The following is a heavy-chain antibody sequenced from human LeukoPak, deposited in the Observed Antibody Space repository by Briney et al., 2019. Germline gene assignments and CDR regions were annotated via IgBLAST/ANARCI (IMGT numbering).Heavy chain of an antibody. CDR2: ISGSGGST. J-gene: IGHJ4*02. V-gene: IGHV3-23*01. D-gene: IGHD3-10*01. Sequence: PGGSLRLSCAASGFTFSSYAMSWVRQAPGKGLEWVSAISGSGGSTCYADSVKGRFTTSRDNSKNTLYLQMNSLRAEDTAVYYCADVRGVISSSVDYWGQGTLVTVSS. CDR3: ADVRGVISSSVDY. CDR1: GFTFSSYA.